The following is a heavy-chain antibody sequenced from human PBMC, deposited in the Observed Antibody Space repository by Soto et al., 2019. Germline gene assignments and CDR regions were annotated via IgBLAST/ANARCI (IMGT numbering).Heavy chain of an antibody. CDR3: ARDSLDIVVVPAAMGY. Sequence: GGSLRLSCAASGFTFSSYSMNWVRQAPGKGLEWVSSISSSSSYIYYADSVKGRFTISRDNAKNSLYLQMNSLRAEDTAVYYCARDSLDIVVVPAAMGYWGQGTLVTVSS. CDR1: GFTFSSYS. CDR2: ISSSSSYI. J-gene: IGHJ4*02. D-gene: IGHD2-2*03. V-gene: IGHV3-21*01.